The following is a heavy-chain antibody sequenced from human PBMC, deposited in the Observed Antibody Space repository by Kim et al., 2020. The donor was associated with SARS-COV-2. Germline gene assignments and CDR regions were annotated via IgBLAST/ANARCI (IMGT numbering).Heavy chain of an antibody. Sequence: GGSLRLSCVASGFTFSNYWMHWVRQTAGKGLEWVSRIDAEGTGICYTDSVKGRFTVSRDNARNTVYLQMNSLRDEETAVYYCGSVFEYWGQGILVTVSS. CDR1: GFTFSNYW. V-gene: IGHV3-74*01. CDR2: IDAEGTGI. CDR3: GSVFEY. J-gene: IGHJ4*02.